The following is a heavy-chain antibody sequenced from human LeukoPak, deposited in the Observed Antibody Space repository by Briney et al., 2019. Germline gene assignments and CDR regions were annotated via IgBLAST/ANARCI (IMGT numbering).Heavy chain of an antibody. CDR3: ARDGNTAMVNYYYYYMDV. CDR2: LSYDGIKT. J-gene: IGHJ6*03. V-gene: IGHV3-30*04. CDR1: GITFSTHA. D-gene: IGHD5-18*01. Sequence: GGSLRLSCVASGITFSTHAMHWVRQAPGKGLEWVAVLSYDGIKTFYADSVKGRFIISRDNSKNTLYLEMNGLRPEDTAVYYCARDGNTAMVNYYYYYMDVWGAGTTVTVSS.